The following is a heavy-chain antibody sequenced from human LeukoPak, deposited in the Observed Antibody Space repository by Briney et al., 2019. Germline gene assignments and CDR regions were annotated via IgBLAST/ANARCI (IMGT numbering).Heavy chain of an antibody. CDR1: GGTFSSYT. CDR3: ARDRDAYSSLWVLGGFDM. CDR2: IIHIYGTA. J-gene: IGHJ3*02. Sequence: GASVKVSCKASGGTFSSYTISWVRQAPGQGLEWMGGIIHIYGTADYAQKFQGRVTITADESTTTAYMELSSLKSEDTAVYYCARDRDAYSSLWVLGGFDMWGQGPMVTVSS. D-gene: IGHD6-19*01. V-gene: IGHV1-69*13.